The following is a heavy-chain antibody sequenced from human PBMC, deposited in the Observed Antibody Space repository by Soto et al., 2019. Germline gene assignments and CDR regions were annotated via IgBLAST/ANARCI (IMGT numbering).Heavy chain of an antibody. Sequence: GESLKISCKCPGYIFTSYWITWVRQKPGKCLEWMGRIDPTDSQTYYSPSVPRDVTISVTKSITTVFLQWSSLRASDTAMYYCARQIYDSDTGPNFQYYFDSWGQGTPVTVSS. CDR3: ARQIYDSDTGPNFQYYFDS. J-gene: IGHJ4*02. CDR1: GYIFTSYW. V-gene: IGHV5-10-1*01. CDR2: IDPTDSQT. D-gene: IGHD3-22*01.